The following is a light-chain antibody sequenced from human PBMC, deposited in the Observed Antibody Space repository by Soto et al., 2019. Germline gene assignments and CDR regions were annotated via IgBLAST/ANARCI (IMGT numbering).Light chain of an antibody. CDR1: QSIATN. J-gene: IGKJ4*01. CDR2: DAS. V-gene: IGKV3-11*01. CDR3: QHRREWPPGAS. Sequence: EIVLTQSPAILSLSPGEGATLSCRASQSIATNLAWYQQKPGQPPRLLIYDASDRATGIPARFSGSGSGADFPLTIIILEPEDVAVYYCQHRREWPPGASFGGGTKVEI.